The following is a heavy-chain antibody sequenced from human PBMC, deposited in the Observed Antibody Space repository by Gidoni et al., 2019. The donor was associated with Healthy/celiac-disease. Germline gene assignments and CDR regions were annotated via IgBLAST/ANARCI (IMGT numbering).Heavy chain of an antibody. D-gene: IGHD2-2*01. CDR2: MYDSGST. CDR3: AGMGRDIVVVPAAKDHDAFDI. Sequence: QLQLQESGPRLVKPSETLSLTCTVSGGSISSSSYYWGWIRQPPGKGLEWIGSMYDSGSTYDDPSLSRRVTISVDTSNNQFTLKLRSVTAADTAVYYCAGMGRDIVVVPAAKDHDAFDIWGQGTMVTVSS. J-gene: IGHJ3*02. V-gene: IGHV4-39*01. CDR1: GGSISSSSYY.